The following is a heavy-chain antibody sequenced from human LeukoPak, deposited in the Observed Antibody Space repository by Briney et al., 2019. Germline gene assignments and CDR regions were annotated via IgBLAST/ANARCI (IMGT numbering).Heavy chain of an antibody. CDR2: ISYDGITK. D-gene: IGHD1-20*01. Sequence: PGGSLRLSCAASGFTFSTYGMHWVRQAPGKGLEWVAVISYDGITKYYADSVKGRFTISRDNSKNTLSLQMSSLRAEDTAVYYCAKGSITGTYFDLWGQGTLVTVSS. J-gene: IGHJ4*02. CDR1: GFTFSTYG. CDR3: AKGSITGTYFDL. V-gene: IGHV3-30*18.